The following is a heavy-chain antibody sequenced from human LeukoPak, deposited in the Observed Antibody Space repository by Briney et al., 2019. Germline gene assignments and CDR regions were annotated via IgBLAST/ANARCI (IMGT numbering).Heavy chain of an antibody. CDR3: ARGFSIAAAGSNDY. V-gene: IGHV1-8*03. CDR1: GYTFTSYD. Sequence: ASVKVSCKASGYTFTSYDINWVRQATGQGLEWMGWMNPNSGNTGYAQKFQGRVTITRNTSISTAYMELSSLRSEDTAVYYCARGFSIAAAGSNDYWGQGTLVTVSS. J-gene: IGHJ4*02. CDR2: MNPNSGNT. D-gene: IGHD6-13*01.